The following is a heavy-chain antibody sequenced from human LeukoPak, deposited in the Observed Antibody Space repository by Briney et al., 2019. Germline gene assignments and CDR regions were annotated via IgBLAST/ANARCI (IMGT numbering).Heavy chain of an antibody. D-gene: IGHD3-3*01. J-gene: IGHJ4*02. Sequence: SSETLSLTCTVSGGSISSYYWSWIRQPPRKRLVWIGYINYSGSTNYNPSLKSRVTISVDTSKNQFSLKLSSVTAADTAVYYCARMNYDFWSGFDYWGQGTLVTVSS. V-gene: IGHV4-59*01. CDR3: ARMNYDFWSGFDY. CDR1: GGSISSYY. CDR2: INYSGST.